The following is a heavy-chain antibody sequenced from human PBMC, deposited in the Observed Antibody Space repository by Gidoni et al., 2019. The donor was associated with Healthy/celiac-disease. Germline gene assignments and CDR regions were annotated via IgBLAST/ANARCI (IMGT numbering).Heavy chain of an antibody. CDR2: IRGSGGST. V-gene: IGHV3-23*01. J-gene: IGHJ4*02. Sequence: EVQLLESGGGLVQPGGYLSISCAASGFTFSSYALSWVRQAPGKGLEWVSAIRGSGGSTYYADSVKGRFTISRDNSKNTLYLQMNSLRAEDTAVYYCAKESSSAMIVVVIDYWGQGTLVTVSS. CDR3: AKESSSAMIVVVIDY. D-gene: IGHD3-22*01. CDR1: GFTFSSYA.